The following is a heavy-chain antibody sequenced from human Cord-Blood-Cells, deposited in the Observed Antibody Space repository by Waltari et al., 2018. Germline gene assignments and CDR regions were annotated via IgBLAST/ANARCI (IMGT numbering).Heavy chain of an antibody. CDR1: GGSISSISYY. CDR2: IYYSGST. J-gene: IGHJ4*02. V-gene: IGHV4-39*01. Sequence: QLQLQESGPGLVKPSDTLSLTCPVSGGSISSISYYWGWLRQPPGKGLEWIGSIYYSGSTYYNPSLKSRVTISVDTSKNQFSLKLSSVTAADTAVYYCARQRGYGYYFDYWGQGTLVTVSS. CDR3: ARQRGYGYYFDY. D-gene: IGHD1-1*01.